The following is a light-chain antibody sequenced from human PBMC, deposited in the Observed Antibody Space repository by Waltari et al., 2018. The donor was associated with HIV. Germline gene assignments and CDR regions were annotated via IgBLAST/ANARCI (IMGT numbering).Light chain of an antibody. CDR3: QQYLRSPPT. Sequence: DIVMTQSPDSLPVSLGERATITVTSSQSILYSSDKRKYLAWYQQKPRQPPRLLISWASTRESGVPDRFRGSGSGTDFALTISRLQAEDVAVYHCQQYLRSPPTFGGGTKVEIK. V-gene: IGKV4-1*01. CDR1: QSILYSSDKRKY. J-gene: IGKJ4*01. CDR2: WAS.